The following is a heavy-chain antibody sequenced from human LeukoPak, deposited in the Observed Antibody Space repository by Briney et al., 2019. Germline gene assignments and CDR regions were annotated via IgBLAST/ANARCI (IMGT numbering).Heavy chain of an antibody. CDR2: INIEGSTT. D-gene: IGHD1-1*01. CDR3: VSDHTGHDDY. J-gene: IGHJ4*02. Sequence: GGSLRLSCVASGFRLSSYWVHWVRRAPGKGLVWVSRINIEGSTTTYADSVKGRFTISRDNAKKTVSLQMNSLRAEDTAVYYCVSDHTGHDDYWGQGTLVTVSS. V-gene: IGHV3-74*03. CDR1: GFRLSSYW.